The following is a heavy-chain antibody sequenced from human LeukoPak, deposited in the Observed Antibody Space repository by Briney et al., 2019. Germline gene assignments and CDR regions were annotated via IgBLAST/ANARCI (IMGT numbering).Heavy chain of an antibody. V-gene: IGHV1-46*01. CDR1: GYSFTSNY. J-gene: IGHJ4*02. CDR3: ARDQEAFDY. CDR2: IYPRDGST. Sequence: ASVKVSCKASGYSFTSNYIHWVRQAPGQGLEWMGMIYPRDGSTSYAQKFQGRVAVTRDTSTSTVHMELSGLRSEDTAVYYCARDQEAFDYWGQGTLVTVSS.